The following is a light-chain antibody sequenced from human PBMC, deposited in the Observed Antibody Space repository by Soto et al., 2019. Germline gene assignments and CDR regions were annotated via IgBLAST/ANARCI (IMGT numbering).Light chain of an antibody. J-gene: IGLJ1*01. CDR1: SSDIGGYDF. Sequence: LAQPASVSGSPGQSITISCTGTSSDIGGYDFVSWYQQHPGKAPKLMIYDVINRPSGVPNRFSGSKSGNTASLTISGLQAEDEADYYCNSCTSTNTYVFGTGTKVTVL. CDR2: DVI. CDR3: NSCTSTNTYV. V-gene: IGLV2-14*03.